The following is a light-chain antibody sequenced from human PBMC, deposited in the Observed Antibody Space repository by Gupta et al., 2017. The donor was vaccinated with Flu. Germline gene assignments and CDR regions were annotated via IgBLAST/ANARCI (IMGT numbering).Light chain of an antibody. V-gene: IGKV3-11*01. CDR1: QSVSSY. CDR2: DAS. J-gene: IGKJ3*01. Sequence: EIVFTQSPATLSLSPGERATPSCRASQSVSSYLAWYQQKPGQAPRLLIYDASNRATGIPARFSGSGSGTEFTLTISSREPEDFAVYYCQQRSNWPFTFGHGTNVDIK. CDR3: QQRSNWPFT.